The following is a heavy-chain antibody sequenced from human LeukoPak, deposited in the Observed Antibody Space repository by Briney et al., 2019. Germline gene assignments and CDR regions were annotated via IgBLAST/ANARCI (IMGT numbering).Heavy chain of an antibody. CDR1: GGSISSYY. J-gene: IGHJ4*02. CDR2: IYYSGST. Sequence: SETLSLTCTVSGGSISSYYWSWIRQPPGKGLEWIGYIYYSGSTNYNPSLKSRVTISVDTSKNQFSLKLSSVTAADTAVYYCARVSEVYYYDSSGYLGYWGQGTLVTVSS. V-gene: IGHV4-59*01. D-gene: IGHD3-22*01. CDR3: ARVSEVYYYDSSGYLGY.